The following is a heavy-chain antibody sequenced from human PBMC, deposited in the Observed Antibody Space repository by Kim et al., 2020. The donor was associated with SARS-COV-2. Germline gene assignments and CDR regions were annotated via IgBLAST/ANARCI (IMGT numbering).Heavy chain of an antibody. D-gene: IGHD3-10*01. V-gene: IGHV3-74*01. Sequence: GGSLRLSCAASGFTFSSYWMRWVRQAPGKGLVWVSRINSDGTTTFSDDFAERRSTFTEDTDNNMLYLLNSRLTADAAALYCCATEFVRRPPDSYYYYGM. J-gene: IGHJ6*01. CDR2: INSDGTTT. CDR3: ATEFVRRPPDSYYYYGM. CDR1: GFTFSSYW.